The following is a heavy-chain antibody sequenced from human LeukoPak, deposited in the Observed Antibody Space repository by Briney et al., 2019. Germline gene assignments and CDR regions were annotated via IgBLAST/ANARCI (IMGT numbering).Heavy chain of an antibody. Sequence: PSETLSLTCTVSGYSMSSGYYWAWIRQPPGKGLEWIASIYHSGSTYYNPSLKRRVTISVDTSKNQFSLKLSSVTAADTAFYYCARQGQLPTAVVPFDYWGQGTLVAVSS. CDR3: ARQGQLPTAVVPFDY. D-gene: IGHD2-2*01. CDR1: GYSMSSGYY. J-gene: IGHJ4*02. V-gene: IGHV4-38-2*02. CDR2: IYHSGST.